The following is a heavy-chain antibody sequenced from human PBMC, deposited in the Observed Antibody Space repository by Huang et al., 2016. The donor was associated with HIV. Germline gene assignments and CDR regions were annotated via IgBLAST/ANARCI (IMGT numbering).Heavy chain of an antibody. CDR2: ITIYNGKT. J-gene: IGHJ3*01. V-gene: IGHV1-18*04. CDR1: GYTFSSYG. Sequence: QGQLVQSGGEVKKPGASVKVACKASGYTFSSYGIAWVRQAPGQGREGMGGITIYNGKTTYAEKVQGRVTMTRDTSMSTVYMELRNLRSDDTALYYCARDSRTYYYDSSIRRGASDVWGQGTMVTVSS. CDR3: ARDSRTYYYDSSIRRGASDV. D-gene: IGHD3-22*01.